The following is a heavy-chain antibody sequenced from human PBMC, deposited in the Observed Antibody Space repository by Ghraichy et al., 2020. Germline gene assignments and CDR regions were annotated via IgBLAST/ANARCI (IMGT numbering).Heavy chain of an antibody. V-gene: IGHV5-51*01. CDR3: ARQHSLTGYYYFDF. D-gene: IGHD3-9*01. Sequence: GESLNISCKGFGYSFSSYWIGWVRQMPGKGLEWVGIIYPGDSDTRYSPSFQGQVTISADRSINTAYLQWSSLKASDTAMYYCARQHSLTGYYYFDFWGQGTLVTVSS. J-gene: IGHJ4*02. CDR1: GYSFSSYW. CDR2: IYPGDSDT.